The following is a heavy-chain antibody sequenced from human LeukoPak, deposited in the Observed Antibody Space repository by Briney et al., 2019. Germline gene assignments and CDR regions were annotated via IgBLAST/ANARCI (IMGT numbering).Heavy chain of an antibody. CDR1: GGTFSSYA. CDR3: ARGFGSVDPFDY. J-gene: IGHJ4*02. CDR2: IIPIFGTA. Sequence: ASVKVSCKASGGTFSSYAISWVRQAPGQGLEWMGGIIPIFGTANYAQKFQGRVTITTDESTSTAYMELSSLRSEDTAVYYCARGFGSVDPFDYWGQGTLVTVSS. D-gene: IGHD3-3*01. V-gene: IGHV1-69*05.